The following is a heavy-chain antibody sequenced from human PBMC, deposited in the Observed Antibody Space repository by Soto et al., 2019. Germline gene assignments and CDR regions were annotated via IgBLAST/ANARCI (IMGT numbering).Heavy chain of an antibody. CDR2: IWYDGSNK. CDR3: ARDRDSSGYSLTLDY. CDR1: GFTFSSYG. D-gene: IGHD3-22*01. Sequence: PGGSLRLSCAASGFTFSSYGMHWVRQAPGKGLEWVAVIWYDGSNKYYADSVKGRFTISRDNSKNTLYLQMNSLRAEDTAVYYCARDRDSSGYSLTLDYWGQGTLVAV. V-gene: IGHV3-33*01. J-gene: IGHJ4*02.